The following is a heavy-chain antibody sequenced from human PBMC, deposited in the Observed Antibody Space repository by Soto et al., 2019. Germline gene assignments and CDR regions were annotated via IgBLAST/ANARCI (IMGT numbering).Heavy chain of an antibody. Sequence: SETLSLTCTVPGGSISSGGYYWSWIRQHPGKGLEWIGYIYYSGSTYYNPSLKSRVTISVDTSKNQFSLKLSSVTAADTAVYYCARNSITMVRGVIPDYYYYGMDVWGQGTTVTVSS. D-gene: IGHD3-10*01. V-gene: IGHV4-31*03. CDR3: ARNSITMVRGVIPDYYYYGMDV. J-gene: IGHJ6*02. CDR1: GGSISSGGYY. CDR2: IYYSGST.